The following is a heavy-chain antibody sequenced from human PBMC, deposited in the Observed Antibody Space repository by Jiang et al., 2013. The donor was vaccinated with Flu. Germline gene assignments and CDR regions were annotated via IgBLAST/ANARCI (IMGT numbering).Heavy chain of an antibody. CDR1: GDSVSSNSAA. J-gene: IGHJ2*01. V-gene: IGHV6-1*01. CDR3: ARALAVAGNAGWYYDL. D-gene: IGHD6-19*01. CDR2: TYYRSKWYD. Sequence: ISGDSVSSNSAAWSWIRQSPSRGLEWLGRTYYRSKWYDDYAVSVKSRITINPDTSKNQFSLQLNSVTPEDTAVYYCARALAVAGNAGWYYDLWGPRHPGHCLL.